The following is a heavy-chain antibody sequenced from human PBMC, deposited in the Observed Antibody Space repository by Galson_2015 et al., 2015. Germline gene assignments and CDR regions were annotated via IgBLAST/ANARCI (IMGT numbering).Heavy chain of an antibody. J-gene: IGHJ4*02. CDR1: GFTFATYA. CDR3: AKVFSGYYYGSVDY. D-gene: IGHD3-10*01. V-gene: IGHV3-23*01. Sequence: SLRLSCAASGFTFATYAMSWVRQAPGKGLEWVSVISGSGSGLTTYYTDSVKGRLTISRDNSKNTLYLQMNSLRAEDTAVYYCAKVFSGYYYGSVDYWGQGTLVTVSS. CDR2: ISGSGSGLTT.